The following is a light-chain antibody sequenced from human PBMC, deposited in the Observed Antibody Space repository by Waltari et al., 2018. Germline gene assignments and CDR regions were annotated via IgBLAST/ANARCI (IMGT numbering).Light chain of an antibody. J-gene: IGLJ3*02. Sequence: QSALTQPASVSGSPGPSITISCPGTSRDVGGYNYVSWYQQHPGKAPKLMIYDVSKRPSGVSNRFSGSKSGNTASLTISGLQAEDEADYYCSSYTSSSTLVFGGGTKLTVL. CDR2: DVS. CDR3: SSYTSSSTLV. V-gene: IGLV2-14*01. CDR1: SRDVGGYNY.